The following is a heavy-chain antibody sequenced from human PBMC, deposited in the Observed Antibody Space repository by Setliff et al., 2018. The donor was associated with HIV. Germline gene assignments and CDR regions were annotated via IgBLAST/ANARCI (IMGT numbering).Heavy chain of an antibody. V-gene: IGHV1-69*13. CDR2: IIPVFRTA. J-gene: IGHJ4*02. Sequence: SVKVSCKASADTFTNCLINWVRQAPGQGLEWMGGIIPVFRTANYAQKFQGRVTITADESTSTAYMELSSLRSEDTAVYYCARGGLTGRPIDYWGQGTLVTVSS. CDR3: ARGGLTGRPIDY. CDR1: ADTFTNCL. D-gene: IGHD7-27*01.